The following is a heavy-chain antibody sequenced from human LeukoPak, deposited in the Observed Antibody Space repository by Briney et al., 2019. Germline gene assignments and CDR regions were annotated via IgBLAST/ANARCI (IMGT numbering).Heavy chain of an antibody. CDR1: GYSFFNSG. Sequence: VASVKVSCKASGYSFFNSGITWVRQAPGQGPEWIGWVSTYTGNTNYAEKVQGRITMTTDTSTDTAYMELRSLTSDDTAVYYCGRDEDIPAYPIWIETWGQGTLVTVSS. D-gene: IGHD3-3*01. J-gene: IGHJ5*02. V-gene: IGHV1-18*01. CDR2: VSTYTGNT. CDR3: GRDEDIPAYPIWIET.